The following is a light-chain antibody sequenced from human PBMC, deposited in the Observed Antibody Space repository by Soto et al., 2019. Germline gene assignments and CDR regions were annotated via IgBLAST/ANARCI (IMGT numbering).Light chain of an antibody. Sequence: QAVVTQPPSASGTPGQGVIISCSGTSSNIGSNYVYWYRLLPGTAPKLVMFSNVMRPPGVPDRFSGAKSGTSASLAISGLRPEDEADYFCAAWDASLSGWVFGGGTQLTVL. CDR2: SNV. CDR3: AAWDASLSGWV. J-gene: IGLJ3*02. CDR1: SSNIGSNY. V-gene: IGLV1-47*02.